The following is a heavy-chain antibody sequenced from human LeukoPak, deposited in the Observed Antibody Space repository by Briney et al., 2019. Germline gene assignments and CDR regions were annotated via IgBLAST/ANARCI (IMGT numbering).Heavy chain of an antibody. Sequence: GGSLRLSCAASGFTFSSYAMSWVRQAPGKGLEWVSAISGSGGSTYYADSVKGRFTISRDNSKNTLYLQMNSLRAEDTAVYYCAKDQFWSGYYGLPGAFDIWGQGTMVTVSS. J-gene: IGHJ3*02. CDR3: AKDQFWSGYYGLPGAFDI. CDR1: GFTFSSYA. V-gene: IGHV3-23*01. D-gene: IGHD3-3*01. CDR2: ISGSGGST.